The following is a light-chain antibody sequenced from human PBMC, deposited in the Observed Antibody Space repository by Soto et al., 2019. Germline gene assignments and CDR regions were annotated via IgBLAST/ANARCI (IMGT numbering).Light chain of an antibody. Sequence: QSALTQPASVSGSPGQSITISCTGTSSDVGGYKFVSWYQQHPGKVPKLMIYEVSNRPPGVSNRFSGSKSGNTASLTISGLQAEDEANYYCTSFASRGTLIFGGGTKLTVL. J-gene: IGLJ2*01. CDR1: SSDVGGYKF. V-gene: IGLV2-14*01. CDR2: EVS. CDR3: TSFASRGTLI.